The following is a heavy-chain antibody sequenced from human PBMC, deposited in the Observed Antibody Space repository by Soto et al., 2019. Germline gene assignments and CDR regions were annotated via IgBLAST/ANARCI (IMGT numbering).Heavy chain of an antibody. CDR3: ARVQAIFGVAPDY. Sequence: GSLRLSCAASGFTFSSYWMSWVRQAPGKGLEWVANIKQDGSEKYYVDSVKGRFTISRDNAKNSLYLQMNSLRAEDTAVYYCARVQAIFGVAPDYWGQGTLVTVSS. D-gene: IGHD3-3*01. CDR2: IKQDGSEK. J-gene: IGHJ4*02. V-gene: IGHV3-7*01. CDR1: GFTFSSYW.